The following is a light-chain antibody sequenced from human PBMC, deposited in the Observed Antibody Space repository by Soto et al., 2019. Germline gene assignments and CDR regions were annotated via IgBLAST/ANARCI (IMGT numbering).Light chain of an antibody. Sequence: EIVLTQSPATLSLSPGERATLSCRASQSISRYLAWYQQKPGQAPRLLIYEASNRATGIPARFSGSGSGTDFTLTISSLEPEDFAVYYCQQRSNWPPLTFGGETKVEIK. V-gene: IGKV3-11*01. CDR3: QQRSNWPPLT. CDR1: QSISRY. J-gene: IGKJ4*01. CDR2: EAS.